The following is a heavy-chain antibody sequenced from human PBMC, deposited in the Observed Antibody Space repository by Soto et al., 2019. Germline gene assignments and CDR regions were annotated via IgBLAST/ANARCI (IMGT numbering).Heavy chain of an antibody. Sequence: PGGALRLSCATSGFPSSNFVMRWVRQTPGKGLEWVSTITSTGVDTYYTDSVKGRFTISRDNSKNTLYLQMSSLRAEDTALYYCTKASSDRHHMDVWGQGTTVTVSS. J-gene: IGHJ6*02. CDR2: ITSTGVDT. CDR1: GFPSSNFV. V-gene: IGHV3-23*01. CDR3: TKASSDRHHMDV.